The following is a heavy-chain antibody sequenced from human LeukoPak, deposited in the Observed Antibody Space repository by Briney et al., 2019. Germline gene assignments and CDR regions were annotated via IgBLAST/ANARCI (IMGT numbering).Heavy chain of an antibody. Sequence: GGSLRLSRAASGFSFSSYAMSWVRQAPGKGLEWVSSISGSGDNTYYAESVKGRFTISRDNSKNTLFLQMNSLRAEDTAVFYCAKRSGYTTGWFFDSWGQGTLVTVSS. J-gene: IGHJ4*02. CDR3: AKRSGYTTGWFFDS. CDR2: ISGSGDNT. D-gene: IGHD6-19*01. CDR1: GFSFSSYA. V-gene: IGHV3-23*01.